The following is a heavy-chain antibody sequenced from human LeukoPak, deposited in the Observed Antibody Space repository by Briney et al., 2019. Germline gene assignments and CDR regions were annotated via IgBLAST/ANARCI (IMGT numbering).Heavy chain of an antibody. CDR2: ISYDGSNK. V-gene: IGHV3-30*18. CDR1: GFTFSSYG. Sequence: GGSLRLSCAASGFTFSSYGMHWVRQAPGKGLEWVAVISYDGSNKYYADSVKGRFTISRDNSKNTLYLQMNSLRAEDTAVYYCAKAPYYDFWSGYYSPYYYGMDVWGQGTTVTVSS. CDR3: AKAPYYDFWSGYYSPYYYGMDV. D-gene: IGHD3-3*01. J-gene: IGHJ6*02.